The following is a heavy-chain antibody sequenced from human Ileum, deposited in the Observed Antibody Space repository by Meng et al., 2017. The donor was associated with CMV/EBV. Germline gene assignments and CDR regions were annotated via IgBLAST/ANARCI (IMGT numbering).Heavy chain of an antibody. J-gene: IGHJ4*02. CDR2: VYASGTT. D-gene: IGHD6-19*01. V-gene: IGHV4-61*02. CDR3: ARGDRSVTGTLDY. Sequence: QVQRQESGPGLVKSSQTLYLTCTVSGGSVSSSNYFWNWIRQPAGKGLEWIGRVYASGTTNYNPSLESRVTISVDSSKNQFSLNLSSVTAADTAVYYCARGDRSVTGTLDYWGQGTLVTVSS. CDR1: GGSVSSSNYF.